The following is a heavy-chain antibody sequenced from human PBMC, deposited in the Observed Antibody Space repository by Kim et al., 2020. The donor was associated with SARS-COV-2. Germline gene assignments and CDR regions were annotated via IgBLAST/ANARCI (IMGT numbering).Heavy chain of an antibody. D-gene: IGHD1-20*01. CDR2: IKSKTDGGTT. J-gene: IGHJ4*02. CDR3: TTDALLTGTTAY. V-gene: IGHV3-15*01. Sequence: GGSLRLSCAASGFTFSNAWMSWVRQAPGKGLEWVGRIKSKTDGGTTDYAAPVKGRFTISRDDSKNTLYLQMNSLKTEDTAVYYCTTDALLTGTTAYWGQGTLVTVSS. CDR1: GFTFSNAW.